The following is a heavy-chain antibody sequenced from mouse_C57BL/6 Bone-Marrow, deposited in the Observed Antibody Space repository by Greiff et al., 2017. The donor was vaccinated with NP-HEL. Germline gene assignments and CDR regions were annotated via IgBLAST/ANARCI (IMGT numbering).Heavy chain of an antibody. CDR1: GYTFTDYE. CDR2: IDPETGGT. D-gene: IGHD2-3*01. J-gene: IGHJ2*01. Sequence: QVQLQQSGAELVRPGASVTLSCKASGYTFTDYEMHWVKQTPVHGLEWIGAIDPETGGTAYNQKFKGKAILTADKSSSTAYMELRSLTSEDSAVYYCTRNGYYPLDYWGKGTTLTVSS. V-gene: IGHV1-15*01. CDR3: TRNGYYPLDY.